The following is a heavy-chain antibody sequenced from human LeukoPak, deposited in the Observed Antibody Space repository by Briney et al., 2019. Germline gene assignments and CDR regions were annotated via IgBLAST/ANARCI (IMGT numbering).Heavy chain of an antibody. V-gene: IGHV3-53*01. CDR3: ARERDSSGYILAY. CDR2: IYAGGTT. J-gene: IGHJ4*02. CDR1: GFSVSSKY. D-gene: IGHD3-22*01. Sequence: GGSLRLSCAAYGFSVSSKYITWVRLAPGKGLEWDSVIYAGGTTYYADSVKGRFTVSRDNSKNTIYLQMNGLRAEDTAVYFCARERDSSGYILAYWGQGTLVTVSS.